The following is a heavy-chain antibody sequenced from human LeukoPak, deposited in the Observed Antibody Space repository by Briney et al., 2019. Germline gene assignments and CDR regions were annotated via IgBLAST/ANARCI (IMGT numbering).Heavy chain of an antibody. V-gene: IGHV3-49*04. CDR1: AFTFGDYA. CDR2: IRSKGYGGTT. CDR3: TTYSSTWDLDAFDV. J-gene: IGHJ3*01. Sequence: AGRSLRLSCTASAFTFGDYAVHWVRQAPGKGLEWMGFIRSKGYGGTTEYAAPVSGRFTISRDASKGIAYLQMNSLKTEDTAVYYCTTYSSTWDLDAFDVWGQGTMVTVSS. D-gene: IGHD6-13*01.